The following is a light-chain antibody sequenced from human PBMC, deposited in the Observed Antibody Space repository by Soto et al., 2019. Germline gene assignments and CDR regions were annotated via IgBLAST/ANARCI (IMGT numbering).Light chain of an antibody. J-gene: IGLJ2*01. CDR3: QAWDNSTAV. CDR1: KLGDKY. CDR2: HNS. V-gene: IGLV3-1*01. Sequence: SYELTQPPSVSVSPGQTASITCSGDKLGDKYACWYQQKPGQSPVLVMCHNSERPSGIPERFSGSNSGNTATLTTSGPQAMDEADYYCQAWDNSTAVFGGGTQLTVL.